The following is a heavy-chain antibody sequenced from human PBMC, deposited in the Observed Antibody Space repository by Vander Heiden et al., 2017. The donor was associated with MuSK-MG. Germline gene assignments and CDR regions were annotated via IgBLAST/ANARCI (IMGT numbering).Heavy chain of an antibody. CDR1: GGSFSGYY. CDR3: ARCRYYYGRDV. V-gene: IGHV4-34*01. J-gene: IGHJ6*02. CDR2: INHSEST. Sequence: QVQLQQWGAGLLRPSETLSLTCAVYGGSFSGYYWSWIRQPPGKGLEWIGEINHSESTNYNPSLKSRVTISVDTSKNQFSLKLSSVTAADTAGYCCARCRYYYGRDVWCEGPTV.